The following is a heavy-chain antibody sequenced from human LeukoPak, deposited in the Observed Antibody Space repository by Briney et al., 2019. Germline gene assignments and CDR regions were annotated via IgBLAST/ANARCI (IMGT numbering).Heavy chain of an antibody. J-gene: IGHJ3*02. V-gene: IGHV1-2*02. CDR3: ARRCSSTSCQDAFDI. CDR1: GYTFTGYY. D-gene: IGHD2-2*01. Sequence: GASVKVSCKASGYTFTGYYMHWVRQAPGQGLEWMGWINPNSGGTNYAQKFQGRVTMTRDTSISTAYMELSSLRSEDTAVYYCARRCSSTSCQDAFDIWGQGTMVTVSS. CDR2: INPNSGGT.